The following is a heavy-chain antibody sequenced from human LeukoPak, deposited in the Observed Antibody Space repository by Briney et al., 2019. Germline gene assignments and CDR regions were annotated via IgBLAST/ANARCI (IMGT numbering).Heavy chain of an antibody. CDR2: IIPIFGTA. Sequence: SVKVSCKASGGTFSSYAISWLRQAPGQGLEWMGGIIPIFGTANYAQKFQGRVTITADKSTSTAYMELSSLRSEDTAVYYCARSESPTAYDYYYYMDVWGKGTTVTVSS. V-gene: IGHV1-69*06. J-gene: IGHJ6*03. CDR3: ARSESPTAYDYYYYMDV. D-gene: IGHD5-18*01. CDR1: GGTFSSYA.